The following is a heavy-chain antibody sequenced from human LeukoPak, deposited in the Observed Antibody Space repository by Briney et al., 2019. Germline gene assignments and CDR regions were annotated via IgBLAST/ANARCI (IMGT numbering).Heavy chain of an antibody. CDR2: ISAYNGNT. CDR1: GYTFTSYG. Sequence: GASVKVSCKASGYTFTSYGISWVRQAPGQGLEWMGWISAYNGNTNYAQKLQGRVTMTTDTSTSTAYMELRSLRSEDTAVYYCARGSRAVVAAAGPQTSYYFDYWGQGTLVTVSS. V-gene: IGHV1-18*01. J-gene: IGHJ4*02. D-gene: IGHD6-13*01. CDR3: ARGSRAVVAAAGPQTSYYFDY.